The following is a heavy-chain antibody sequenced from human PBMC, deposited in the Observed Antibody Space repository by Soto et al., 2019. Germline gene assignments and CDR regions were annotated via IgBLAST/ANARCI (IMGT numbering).Heavy chain of an antibody. V-gene: IGHV4-38-2*02. D-gene: IGHD3-10*01. Sequence: NPSETLSLTCAVSGDSSIGIYHWAWIRQSPGRGLDWIASIYHTGTTYYTPSLESRLTISVDTYKNQFSLRLSSVTAADAAIYYCARDDYDGSGSPYPAYGGPGTQVTVSS. CDR1: GDSSIGIYH. CDR2: IYHTGTT. CDR3: ARDDYDGSGSPYPAY. J-gene: IGHJ4*02.